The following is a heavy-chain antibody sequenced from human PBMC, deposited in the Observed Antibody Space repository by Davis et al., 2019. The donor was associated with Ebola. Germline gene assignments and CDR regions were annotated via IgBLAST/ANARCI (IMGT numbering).Heavy chain of an antibody. CDR3: ARGSYYDSSGYWGY. Sequence: ASVKVSCKASGYTFTSYAISWVRQAPGQGLEWMGWISAYNGNTNYAQKLQGRVTMTTDTSTSTAYMELRSLRSDDTAVYYCARGSYYDSSGYWGYWGQGTLVTVSS. CDR1: GYTFTSYA. CDR2: ISAYNGNT. J-gene: IGHJ4*02. D-gene: IGHD3-22*01. V-gene: IGHV1-18*01.